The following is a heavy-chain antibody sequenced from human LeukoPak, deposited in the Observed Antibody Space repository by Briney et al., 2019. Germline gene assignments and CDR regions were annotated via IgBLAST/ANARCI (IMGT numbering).Heavy chain of an antibody. J-gene: IGHJ2*01. CDR2: ISSSGGTI. Sequence: GGSLRLSCAASGFTFSSYAINWVRQAPGKGLEWVSFISSSGGTIYYADSVKGRFTISRDNAENSLYLQMNSLRAEDTAVYYCARAAYYYDSSAYPYWYFDLWGRGTLVTVS. V-gene: IGHV3-48*03. D-gene: IGHD3-22*01. CDR1: GFTFSSYA. CDR3: ARAAYYYDSSAYPYWYFDL.